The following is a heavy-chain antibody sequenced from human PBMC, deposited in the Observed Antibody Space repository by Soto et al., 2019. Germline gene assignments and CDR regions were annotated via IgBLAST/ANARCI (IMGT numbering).Heavy chain of an antibody. CDR2: IKQDGSEK. Sequence: EVQLVESGGGLVQPGGSLRLSCAASGFTFSSYWMSWVRQAPGKGLEWVANIKQDGSEKYYVDSVKGRFTISRDNAKNSLYLQMNSLRAEDTAVYYCARGPYCSGGSCYSTLSVYYGMDVWGQGTTVTVSS. J-gene: IGHJ6*02. V-gene: IGHV3-7*05. CDR3: ARGPYCSGGSCYSTLSVYYGMDV. D-gene: IGHD2-15*01. CDR1: GFTFSSYW.